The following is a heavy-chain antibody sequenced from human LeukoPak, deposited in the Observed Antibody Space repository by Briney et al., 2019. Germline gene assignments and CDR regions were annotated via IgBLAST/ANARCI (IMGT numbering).Heavy chain of an antibody. Sequence: PSETLSLTCAVYGGSFSDYYWSWIRQPPGKGLEWIGEINRNGDANYKPSLKSRVTISVDTSKNQFSLKINSVTAADTALYYCARGGYSYGHKEREFDSWGQGTLVTVSS. J-gene: IGHJ4*02. D-gene: IGHD5-18*01. V-gene: IGHV4-34*01. CDR1: GGSFSDYY. CDR3: ARGGYSYGHKEREFDS. CDR2: INRNGDA.